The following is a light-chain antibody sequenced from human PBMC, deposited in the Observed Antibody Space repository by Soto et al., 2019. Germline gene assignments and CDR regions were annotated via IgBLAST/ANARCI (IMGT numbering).Light chain of an antibody. Sequence: SYELTQPPSVSVSPGQTASISCSGDRLGDKYACWYQQKPGQSPVLVLFQDTKRPSGIPERFSGSTSGNTATLTISGTQPMDEADYYCQAWHSNTVVFGVGTKLTVL. CDR3: QAWHSNTVV. CDR2: QDT. CDR1: RLGDKY. V-gene: IGLV3-1*01. J-gene: IGLJ3*02.